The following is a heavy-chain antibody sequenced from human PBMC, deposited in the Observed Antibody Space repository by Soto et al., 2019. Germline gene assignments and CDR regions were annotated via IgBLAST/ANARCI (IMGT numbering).Heavy chain of an antibody. J-gene: IGHJ6*02. CDR2: IIPIFGTA. CDR1: GGTFSSYA. Sequence: GASVKVSCKASGGTFSSYAISWVRQAPGQGLEWMGGIIPIFGTANYAQKFQGRVTITADESTSTAYMELSSLRSEDTAVYYCARDRRSLTMVRGVTPLDGMDVWGQGTTVTVSS. V-gene: IGHV1-69*13. D-gene: IGHD3-10*01. CDR3: ARDRRSLTMVRGVTPLDGMDV.